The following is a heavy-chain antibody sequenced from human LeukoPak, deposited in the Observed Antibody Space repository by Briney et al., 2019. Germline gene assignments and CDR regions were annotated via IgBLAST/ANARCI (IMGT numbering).Heavy chain of an antibody. J-gene: IGHJ4*02. CDR1: GFTFSSYV. Sequence: GGSLRLSCAASGFTFSSYVMSWVRQAPGKGLEWVSSISYSGDSTYYAGSVKGRFTISRDNSKNTLYLQMNSLRAEDTAVYYCLYDSGSRFDYWGQGTLVTVSS. D-gene: IGHD3-10*01. V-gene: IGHV3-23*01. CDR2: ISYSGDST. CDR3: LYDSGSRFDY.